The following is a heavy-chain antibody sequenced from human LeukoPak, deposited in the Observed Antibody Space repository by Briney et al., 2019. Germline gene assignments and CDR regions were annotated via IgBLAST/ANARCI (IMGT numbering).Heavy chain of an antibody. CDR2: ISYDGSNK. CDR3: AAEPYYYDSSGYPIDY. D-gene: IGHD3-22*01. V-gene: IGHV3-30*03. Sequence: GGSLRLSCVGSGFIFSSSAMSWVRQAPGKGLEWVAVISYDGSNKYYADSVKGRFTISRDNSKNTLYLQMNSLRAEDTAVYYCAAEPYYYDSSGYPIDYWGQGTLVTVSS. CDR1: GFIFSSSA. J-gene: IGHJ4*02.